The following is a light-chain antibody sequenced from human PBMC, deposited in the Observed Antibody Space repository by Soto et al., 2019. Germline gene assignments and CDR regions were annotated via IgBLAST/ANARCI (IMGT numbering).Light chain of an antibody. V-gene: IGKV3-11*01. Sequence: EIVLTQSPATLSLSPGERATLSCRASQSVSSYLAWYQQNPGQAPRLLLYDASNRATGIPARFSGSGSGTDFTLTISSLEPEDFAVYYCQQRSNWLWTFGQGTKVDIK. CDR2: DAS. J-gene: IGKJ1*01. CDR1: QSVSSY. CDR3: QQRSNWLWT.